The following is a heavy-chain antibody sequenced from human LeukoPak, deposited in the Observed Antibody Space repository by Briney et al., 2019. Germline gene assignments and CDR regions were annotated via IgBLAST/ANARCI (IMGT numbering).Heavy chain of an antibody. D-gene: IGHD5-18*01. CDR1: GFTFSSYA. J-gene: IGHJ6*03. Sequence: GGSLRLSCAASGFTFSSYAMSWVRQAPGKGLEWVSAISGSGGSTYYADSVKGRFTISRDNSKNTLYLQMNSLRAEDTAVYYCAKQLSRDYYYYMDVWGKGTTVTVSS. CDR2: ISGSGGST. V-gene: IGHV3-23*01. CDR3: AKQLSRDYYYYMDV.